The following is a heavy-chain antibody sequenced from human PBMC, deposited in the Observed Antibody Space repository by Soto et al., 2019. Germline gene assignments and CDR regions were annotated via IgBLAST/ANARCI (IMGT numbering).Heavy chain of an antibody. CDR2: ISDDGSNK. CDR3: AKEWVCDTSGWSFDY. J-gene: IGHJ4*02. V-gene: IGHV3-30*18. Sequence: QVQLVESGGGVVQPGRSLRLSCAASGFTFSSYGMHWVRQAPGKGLEWVAVISDDGSNKYYADSLKGRFTISRDNSKNTLYLQMNSLRAEDTAVYYCAKEWVCDTSGWSFDYWGQGTLVTVSS. CDR1: GFTFSSYG. D-gene: IGHD3-22*01.